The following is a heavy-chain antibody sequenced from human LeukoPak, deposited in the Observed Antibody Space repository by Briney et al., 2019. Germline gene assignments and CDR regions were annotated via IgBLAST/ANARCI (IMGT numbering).Heavy chain of an antibody. CDR1: GFTFSTYA. CDR3: AKAYGSGSNGVYHFDY. Sequence: GGSLRLSCAASGFTFSTYAMTWVRQAPGKGLEWVSVISGSGGSIHYADFVKGRFTISRDNSKNTLYLQVNSLRVEDTAVYYCAKAYGSGSNGVYHFDYWGQGTLVTVSS. CDR2: ISGSGGSI. J-gene: IGHJ4*02. D-gene: IGHD3-10*01. V-gene: IGHV3-23*01.